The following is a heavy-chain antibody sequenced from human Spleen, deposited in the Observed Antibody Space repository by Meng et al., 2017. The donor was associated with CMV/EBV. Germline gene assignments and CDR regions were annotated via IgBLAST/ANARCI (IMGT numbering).Heavy chain of an antibody. CDR2: IYYSRST. J-gene: IGHJ6*02. Sequence: GSLRLSCTVSGGSISSSSYYWGWIRQPPGKGLEWIGSIYYSRSTYYNPSLKSRVTISVDTSKNQFSLKLSSVTAADKAVYYCARIQYYDFWSGYYTPVGLDVWGQGTTVTVSS. CDR1: GGSISSSSYY. V-gene: IGHV4-39*07. CDR3: ARIQYYDFWSGYYTPVGLDV. D-gene: IGHD3-3*01.